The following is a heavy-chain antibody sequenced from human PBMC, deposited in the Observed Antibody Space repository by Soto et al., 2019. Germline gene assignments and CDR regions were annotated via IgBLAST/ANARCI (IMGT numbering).Heavy chain of an antibody. CDR1: GFTFSSYA. CDR3: RAATSHFDY. D-gene: IGHD2-15*01. J-gene: IGHJ4*02. Sequence: PGGSLRLSCAASGFTFSSYAMHWVRQAPGKGLEWVAVISYDGSNKYYADSVKGRFTISRDNSKNTLYLQMNSLRAEDTAVYYSRAATSHFDYWGQGTLVTVSS. V-gene: IGHV3-30-3*01. CDR2: ISYDGSNK.